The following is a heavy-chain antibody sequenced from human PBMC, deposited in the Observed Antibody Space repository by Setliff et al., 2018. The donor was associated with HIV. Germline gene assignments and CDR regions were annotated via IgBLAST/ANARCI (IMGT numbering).Heavy chain of an antibody. D-gene: IGHD6-6*01. V-gene: IGHV1-18*01. CDR3: AREYRRSQGVGYFDY. J-gene: IGHJ4*02. CDR1: GYSFSSYG. CDR2: ISAYNGNT. Sequence: KVSCKASGYSFSSYGISWVRQAPGQGLEWMGWISAYNGNTNYAQKLQGRVTMTTDTSTSTAYMELRSLKSDDTAVYYCAREYRRSQGVGYFDYWGQGTLVTVSS.